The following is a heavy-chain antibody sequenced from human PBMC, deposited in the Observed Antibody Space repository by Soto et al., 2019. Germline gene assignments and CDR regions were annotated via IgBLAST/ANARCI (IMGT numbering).Heavy chain of an antibody. J-gene: IGHJ4*01. Sequence: GASVKVSCKASGYTFSRSGVSWVRQAPGQGLEWMGWVGNYNGNTNYAQMFQGRVTMTTDTSTSTAYMELRSLRFDYMAVYYCARVTLPPLAVAGSFDYWG. CDR3: ARVTLPPLAVAGSFDY. CDR1: GYTFSRSG. V-gene: IGHV1-18*03. CDR2: VGNYNGNT. D-gene: IGHD6-19*01.